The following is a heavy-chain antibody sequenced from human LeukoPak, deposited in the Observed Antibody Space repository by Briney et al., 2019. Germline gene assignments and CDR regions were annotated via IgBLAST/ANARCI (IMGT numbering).Heavy chain of an antibody. CDR2: IYKAGNT. Sequence: PGGSLRLSCAASGFTVSTNYMNWVRQAPGRGPEWVSVIYKAGNTFYADSVKGRFTMSRDNSKNTLYLQMNRLRAEDTAVYYCARVLLDTNGDQYWYYDLWGRGTLVTVSS. CDR3: ARVLLDTNGDQYWYYDL. V-gene: IGHV3-53*01. J-gene: IGHJ2*01. CDR1: GFTVSTNY. D-gene: IGHD2-8*01.